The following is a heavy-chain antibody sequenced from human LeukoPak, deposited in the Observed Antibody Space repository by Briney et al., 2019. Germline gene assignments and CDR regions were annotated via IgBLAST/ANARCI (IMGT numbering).Heavy chain of an antibody. CDR2: IYYSGST. J-gene: IGHJ6*02. Sequence: SETLSLTCTVSGGSISTFYWSWLRQLPGKGLEWIGYIYYSGSTNYNPSLKSRVTISVDTSKNQFSLRLSSVTAADTAVYYCAREDPQTTVPEGLDVWGQGITVTVSS. CDR3: AREDPQTTVPEGLDV. D-gene: IGHD4-17*01. CDR1: GGSISTFY. V-gene: IGHV4-59*01.